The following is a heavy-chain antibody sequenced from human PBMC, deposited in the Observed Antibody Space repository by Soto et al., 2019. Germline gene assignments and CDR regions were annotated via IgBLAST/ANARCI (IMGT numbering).Heavy chain of an antibody. CDR3: ARMESFGSLNWFDP. J-gene: IGHJ5*02. D-gene: IGHD5-18*01. CDR1: GYTFTNND. V-gene: IGHV1-8*01. CDR2: MNPGSGDT. Sequence: ASVKVSCKASGYTFTNNDVSWVRQATGQGLEWMGWMNPGSGDTGYAQKFQGRVTMTRDISIATAYMELNSLTSEDTAIYYCARMESFGSLNWFDPWGQGTLVTAPQ.